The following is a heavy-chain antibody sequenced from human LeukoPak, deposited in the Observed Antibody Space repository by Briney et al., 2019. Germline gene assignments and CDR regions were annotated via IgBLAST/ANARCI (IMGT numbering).Heavy chain of an antibody. CDR3: ARDLLYSGSYYRTPYYFDY. CDR2: INHSGST. Sequence: SETLSLTCAVYGGSFSGYYWSWIRQPPGKGLEWIGEINHSGSTNYNPSLKSRVTISVDTSKNQFSLKLSSVTAADTAVYYCARDLLYSGSYYRTPYYFDYWGQGTLVTVSS. V-gene: IGHV4-34*01. D-gene: IGHD1-26*01. J-gene: IGHJ4*02. CDR1: GGSFSGYY.